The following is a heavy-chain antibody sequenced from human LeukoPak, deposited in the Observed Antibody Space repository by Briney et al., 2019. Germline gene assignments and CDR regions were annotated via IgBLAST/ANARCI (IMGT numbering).Heavy chain of an antibody. CDR3: ARVAYDILTGYRYDY. Sequence: GGSLRLSCAASGFTFSDDYMSLIRQAPGKGLEWVSYISSSGSTIYYADSVKGRFTISRDNAKNSLYLQMNSLRAEDTAVYYCARVAYDILTGYRYDYWGQGTLVTASS. V-gene: IGHV3-11*04. D-gene: IGHD3-9*01. CDR2: ISSSGSTI. CDR1: GFTFSDDY. J-gene: IGHJ4*02.